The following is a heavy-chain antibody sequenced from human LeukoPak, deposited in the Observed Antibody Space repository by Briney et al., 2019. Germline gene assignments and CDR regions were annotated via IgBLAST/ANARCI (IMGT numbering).Heavy chain of an antibody. CDR3: ARGTLYSGWSYYFDY. D-gene: IGHD6-19*01. J-gene: IGHJ4*02. CDR2: VYYRGTS. Sequence: SSETLSLTCSVSGGSISLRYYFWRWIRQPPGKAVEWNRRVYYRGTSSHKPSLKGRVTISVHMSKHHFSLRLSSVTAADAAMYYCARGTLYSGWSYYFDYWGQGSQVTVSS. CDR1: GGSISLRYYF. V-gene: IGHV4-39*07.